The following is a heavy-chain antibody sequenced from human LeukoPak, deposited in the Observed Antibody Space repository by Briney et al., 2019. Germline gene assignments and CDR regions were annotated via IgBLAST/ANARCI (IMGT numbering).Heavy chain of an antibody. CDR1: GGSISPYY. CDR2: IYHSGST. CDR3: AKGTMGRGFGY. J-gene: IGHJ4*02. Sequence: PSETLSLTCTVSGGSISPYYWSWIRQPPGKGLEWIGSIYHSGSTTYNPSLKSRVTISVDPSKNQFSLKLNSMTAADTAVYYCAKGTMGRGFGYWGQGTLVTVSS. D-gene: IGHD3-10*01. V-gene: IGHV4-59*01.